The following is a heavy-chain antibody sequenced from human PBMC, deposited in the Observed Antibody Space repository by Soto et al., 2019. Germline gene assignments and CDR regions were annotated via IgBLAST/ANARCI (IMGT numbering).Heavy chain of an antibody. CDR3: AKPIGRGYYYYGMNV. CDR2: ISGSGGST. D-gene: IGHD2-15*01. V-gene: IGHV3-23*01. J-gene: IGHJ6*02. CDR1: GFRLRSYG. Sequence: GWSLRLSCAGSGFRLRSYGVNWVALGPRKGLEWVSAISGSGGSTYYADSVKGRFTISRDNSKNTLYLQIYSLSAEDTAVYFLAKPIGRGYYYYGMNVWGQGTTVTVSS.